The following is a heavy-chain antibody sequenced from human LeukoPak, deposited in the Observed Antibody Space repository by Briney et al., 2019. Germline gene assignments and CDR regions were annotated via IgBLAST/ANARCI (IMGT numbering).Heavy chain of an antibody. D-gene: IGHD6-13*01. V-gene: IGHV1-8*01. J-gene: IGHJ6*03. CDR1: EYTFTSYD. CDR2: MNPNSGNT. Sequence: ASVKVSCKASEYTFTSYDINWVRQATGQGLEWMGWMNPNSGNTSYAQKFQGRVTMTRDMSTSTVYMELSSLRSEDTAVYYCARGGYYYYYYMDVWGKGTTVTVSS. CDR3: ARGGYYYYYYMDV.